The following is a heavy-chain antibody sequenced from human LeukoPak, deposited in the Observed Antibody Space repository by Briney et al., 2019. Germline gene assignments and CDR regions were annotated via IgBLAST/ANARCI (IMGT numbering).Heavy chain of an antibody. V-gene: IGHV1-69*04. CDR3: ARDLSTTGTGPEGY. D-gene: IGHD1-1*01. CDR2: IIPILGIA. Sequence: SAKVSCTASGGTFSSYAISWVRQAPGQGLEWMGRIIPILGIANYAQKFQGRVTITADKSTSTAYMELSSLRSEDTAVYYCARDLSTTGTGPEGYWGQGTLVTVSS. CDR1: GGTFSSYA. J-gene: IGHJ4*02.